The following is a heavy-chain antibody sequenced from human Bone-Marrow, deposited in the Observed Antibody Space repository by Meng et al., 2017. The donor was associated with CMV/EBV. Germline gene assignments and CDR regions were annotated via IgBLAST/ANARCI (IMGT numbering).Heavy chain of an antibody. CDR2: ICGGVSCT. V-gene: IGHV3-23*03. CDR3: ARVGDSITMIN. D-gene: IGHD3-22*01. J-gene: IGHJ4*02. CDR1: GLTLKTSG. Sequence: GGSLRLSCAASGLTLKTSGVSWVRQTPGKGLEWVSIICGGVSCTYHEDSVKGRFTIARDNAKNSLYLQMNSLRAEDTALYYCARVGDSITMINWGQGTLVTVSS.